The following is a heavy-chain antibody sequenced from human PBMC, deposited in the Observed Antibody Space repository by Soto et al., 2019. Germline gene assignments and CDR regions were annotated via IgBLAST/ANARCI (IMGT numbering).Heavy chain of an antibody. Sequence: GGSLRLSCVASGFSFSDSWMDWVRQAPGKGPEWVANINPGGSEKNYVDSVKGRVTISRDNSKSKLYRQVNSLRAEDTAVYYWARANFGVIFTSGMDVWGQGTTVTVSS. V-gene: IGHV3-7*01. CDR3: ARANFGVIFTSGMDV. J-gene: IGHJ6*02. D-gene: IGHD3-3*01. CDR2: INPGGSEK. CDR1: GFSFSDSW.